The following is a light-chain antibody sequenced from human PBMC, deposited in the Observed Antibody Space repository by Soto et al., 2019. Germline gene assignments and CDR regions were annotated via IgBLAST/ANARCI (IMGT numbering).Light chain of an antibody. CDR2: ENN. Sequence: QSVLTQPPSVSAAPGQKVTISCSGSSSNIGNNYVSWYQQLPGTAPKLLIYENNKRPSGIPGRFSGSKSGTSATLGITGLQTGDEADYYCGTWDSSLSAGFWVFGGGTKLTVL. J-gene: IGLJ3*02. CDR1: SSNIGNNY. CDR3: GTWDSSLSAGFWV. V-gene: IGLV1-51*02.